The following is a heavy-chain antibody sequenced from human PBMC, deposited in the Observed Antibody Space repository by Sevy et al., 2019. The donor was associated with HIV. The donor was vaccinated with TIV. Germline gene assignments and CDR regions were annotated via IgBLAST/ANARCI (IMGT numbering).Heavy chain of an antibody. J-gene: IGHJ4*02. CDR2: ISSSSSTI. D-gene: IGHD6-13*01. Sequence: GGSLSLSCAASGFTFSSYSMNWVRQAPGKGLEWVSYISSSSSTIYYADSVKGRFTISRDNAKNSLYLQMNSLRDEDTAVYYCAYSSSWLFDYWGQGTLVTVSS. CDR3: AYSSSWLFDY. CDR1: GFTFSSYS. V-gene: IGHV3-48*02.